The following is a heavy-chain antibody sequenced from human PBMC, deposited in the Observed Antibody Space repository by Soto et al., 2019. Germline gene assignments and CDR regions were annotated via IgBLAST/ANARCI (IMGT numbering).Heavy chain of an antibody. CDR1: GGTFSSYA. CDR3: ARGVVVVAAAVPIYYYGMDV. J-gene: IGHJ6*02. Sequence: QVQLVQSGAEVKKPGSSVKVSCKASGGTFSSYAISWVRQAPGQGLEWMGGIIPIFGTANYAQKFQGRVTITADESTSTAYMELSSLRSEDTAVYYCARGVVVVAAAVPIYYYGMDVWGQGTTVTVSS. D-gene: IGHD2-15*01. CDR2: IIPIFGTA. V-gene: IGHV1-69*01.